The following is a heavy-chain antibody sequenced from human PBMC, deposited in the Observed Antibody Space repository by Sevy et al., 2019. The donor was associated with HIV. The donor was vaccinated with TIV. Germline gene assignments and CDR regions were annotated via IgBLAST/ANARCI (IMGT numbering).Heavy chain of an antibody. CDR1: GYSFTSYR. Sequence: GESLKISCKGSGYSFTSYRIGWVRQMPGKGLEWMGIIYPGDSDTRYSPSFQGQVTISADKSISTAYLQWSSLKASDTAMYYCARGAFGIFGVVIIPDPFDYWGQGTLVTVSS. CDR3: ARGAFGIFGVVIIPDPFDY. J-gene: IGHJ4*02. D-gene: IGHD3-3*01. V-gene: IGHV5-51*01. CDR2: IYPGDSDT.